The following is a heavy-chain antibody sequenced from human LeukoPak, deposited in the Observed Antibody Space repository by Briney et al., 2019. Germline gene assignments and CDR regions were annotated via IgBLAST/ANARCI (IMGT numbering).Heavy chain of an antibody. Sequence: GASVKVSCKASGYTFTSYDINWVRQATGQGLEWMGWMNPNSGNTGYAQKFQGRVTMTRNTSISTAYMELSSLRSEDTAVYYCAGQIPDYYYYGMDVWGQGTTVTVSS. CDR1: GYTFTSYD. V-gene: IGHV1-8*01. J-gene: IGHJ6*02. CDR3: AGQIPDYYYYGMDV. CDR2: MNPNSGNT.